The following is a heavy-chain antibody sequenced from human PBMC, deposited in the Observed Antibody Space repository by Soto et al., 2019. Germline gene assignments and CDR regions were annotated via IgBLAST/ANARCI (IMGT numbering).Heavy chain of an antibody. Sequence: GGSLRLSCAASGFTFSSYSMNWVRQAPGKGLEWVSSISSSSSYIYYADSVKGRFTISRDNAKNSLYLQMNSLRAEDTAVYYWGVPLAYYYGMDVWGKGTTVPVSS. V-gene: IGHV3-21*01. D-gene: IGHD3-16*01. J-gene: IGHJ6*04. CDR3: GVPLAYYYGMDV. CDR1: GFTFSSYS. CDR2: ISSSSSYI.